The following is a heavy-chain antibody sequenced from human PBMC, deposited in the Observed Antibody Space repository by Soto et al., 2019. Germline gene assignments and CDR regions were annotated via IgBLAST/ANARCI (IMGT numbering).Heavy chain of an antibody. V-gene: IGHV4-39*01. D-gene: IGHD1-20*01. CDR1: SGSISVTNVF. J-gene: IGHJ4*02. Sequence: TLSLTCTVSSGSISVTNVFWGWVRQPPGKGLEWIGNIDYSGTAYFSPSLATRVTFHVDTSKNQFSLTLYSVTAADAAVYYCERITGRHLDYWGQGILVTVSS. CDR3: ERITGRHLDY. CDR2: IDYSGTA.